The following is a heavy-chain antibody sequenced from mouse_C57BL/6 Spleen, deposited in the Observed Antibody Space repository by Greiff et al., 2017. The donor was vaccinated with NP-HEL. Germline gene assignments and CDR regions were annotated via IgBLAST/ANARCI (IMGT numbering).Heavy chain of an antibody. CDR3: ARGVTTVVAYYAMDY. D-gene: IGHD1-1*01. CDR1: GYTFTSYW. V-gene: IGHV1-64*01. J-gene: IGHJ4*01. Sequence: VQLQQSGAELVKPGASVKLSCKASGYTFTSYWMHWVKQRPGQGLEWIGMIHPNSGSTNYNEKFKSKATLTVDKSSSTAYMQLSSLTSEDSAVYYCARGVTTVVAYYAMDYWGQGTSVTVSS. CDR2: IHPNSGST.